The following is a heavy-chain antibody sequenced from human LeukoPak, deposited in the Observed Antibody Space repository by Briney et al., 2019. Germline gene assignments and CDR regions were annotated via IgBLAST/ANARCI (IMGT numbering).Heavy chain of an antibody. Sequence: PSETLSLTCTVSGGSISSYYWSWIRQPAGKGLEWIGRIYTNGSTNYNPSLKSRVIMSVDTSKNQFSLKLSSVTAADTAVYYCARHPGGGPAAIKYYFDYWGQGTLVTVSS. CDR1: GGSISSYY. CDR2: IYTNGST. V-gene: IGHV4-4*07. CDR3: ARHPGGGPAAIKYYFDY. J-gene: IGHJ4*02. D-gene: IGHD2-2*02.